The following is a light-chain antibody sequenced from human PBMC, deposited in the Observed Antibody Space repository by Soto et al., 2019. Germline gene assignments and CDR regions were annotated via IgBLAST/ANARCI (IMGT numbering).Light chain of an antibody. J-gene: IGKJ5*01. Sequence: GDRVTITCQASQGISTHLSWYQQKPRRAPKVLIYDASTLETGVPSRFSGRGSGTDFTSTISSLQPEDIATYYCQQYDNLPITFGQGTRLEIK. CDR2: DAS. CDR3: QQYDNLPIT. V-gene: IGKV1-33*01. CDR1: QGISTH.